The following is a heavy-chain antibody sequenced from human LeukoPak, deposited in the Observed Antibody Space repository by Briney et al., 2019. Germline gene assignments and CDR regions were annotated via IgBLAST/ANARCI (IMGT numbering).Heavy chain of an antibody. CDR2: VSYSGST. CDR1: GGSVSSGRFY. J-gene: IGHJ5*02. V-gene: IGHV4-61*01. Sequence: PSETLSLTCSVSGGSVSSGRFYCSWIRQPPGKGLEWIGYVSYSGSTNYNPSLESRVTISVDTSKNQFSLRLSSVTAADTAVYYCAKEFSNCFDPWGQGTLVTVSS. CDR3: AKEFSNCFDP.